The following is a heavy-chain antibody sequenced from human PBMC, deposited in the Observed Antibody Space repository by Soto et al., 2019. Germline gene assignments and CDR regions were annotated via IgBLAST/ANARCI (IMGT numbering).Heavy chain of an antibody. CDR1: GFTFSDYA. D-gene: IGHD2-15*01. Sequence: QVQLVESGGGVVQPGRSLRLSCVAPGFTFSDYAMHWVRQAPGKGLEWAAAISYDGSIKYYADSVKGRFTISRDNSKNTLYLQMSSLRAEDTAVYYCARTRMLAYYYGMDVWGQGTTVTVSS. CDR2: ISYDGSIK. CDR3: ARTRMLAYYYGMDV. J-gene: IGHJ6*02. V-gene: IGHV3-30-3*01.